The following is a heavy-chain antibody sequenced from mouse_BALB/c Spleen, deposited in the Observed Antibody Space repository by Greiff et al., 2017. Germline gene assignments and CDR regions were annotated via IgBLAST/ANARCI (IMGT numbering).Heavy chain of an antibody. V-gene: IGHV5-12-1*01. Sequence: EVQLVESGGGLVQPGGSLKLSCAASGFTFSSYDMSWVRQTPEKRLEWVAYISSGGGSTYYPDTVKGRFTISRDNAKNTLYLQMSSLKSEDTAMYYCARHRGSGYLFAYWGQGTLVTVSA. CDR2: ISSGGGST. CDR3: ARHRGSGYLFAY. D-gene: IGHD3-1*01. CDR1: GFTFSSYD. J-gene: IGHJ3*01.